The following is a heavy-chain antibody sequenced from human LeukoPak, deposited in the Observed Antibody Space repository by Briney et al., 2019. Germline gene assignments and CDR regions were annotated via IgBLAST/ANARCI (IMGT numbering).Heavy chain of an antibody. CDR3: NVHLEPRGAFDI. CDR2: ISSSSSTI. J-gene: IGHJ3*02. D-gene: IGHD1-14*01. CDR1: GFTFSSYS. Sequence: PGGSLRLSRAASGFTFSSYSMNWVRQAPGKGLEWVSYISSSSSTIYYADSVKGRFTISRDSAKNSLYLQMNSLRAEDTAVYYCNVHLEPRGAFDIWGQGTMVTVSS. V-gene: IGHV3-48*04.